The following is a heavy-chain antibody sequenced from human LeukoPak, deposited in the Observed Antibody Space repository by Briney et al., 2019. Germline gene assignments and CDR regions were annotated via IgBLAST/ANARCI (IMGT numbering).Heavy chain of an antibody. CDR1: GFTFDDYA. CDR2: ISWNSGSI. J-gene: IGHJ3*02. D-gene: IGHD5-18*01. CDR3: ARGGYSYGLGI. V-gene: IGHV3-9*03. Sequence: PGGSLRLSCAASGFTFDDYAMHWVRQAPGKGLELVSGISWNSGSIGYADSVKGRFTISRDNAKNSLYLQMNSLRAEDMALYYCARGGYSYGLGIWGQGTMVTVSS.